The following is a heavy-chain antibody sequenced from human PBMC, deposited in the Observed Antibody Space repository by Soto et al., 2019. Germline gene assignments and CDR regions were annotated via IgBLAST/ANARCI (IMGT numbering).Heavy chain of an antibody. V-gene: IGHV4-34*01. CDR2: INHSGST. D-gene: IGHD4-17*01. CDR1: GGSFSGYY. Sequence: PSETLSLTCAVYGGSFSGYYWSWIRQPPGKGLEWIGEINHSGSTNYSPSLKSRVTISVDTSKNQFSLKLSSVTAADTAVYYCARGGRRWDYGDYVRRYQIDYWGQGTLVTVSS. CDR3: ARGGRRWDYGDYVRRYQIDY. J-gene: IGHJ4*02.